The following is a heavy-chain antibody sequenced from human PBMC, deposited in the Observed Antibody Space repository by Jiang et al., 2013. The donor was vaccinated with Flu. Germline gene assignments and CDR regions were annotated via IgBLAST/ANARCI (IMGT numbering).Heavy chain of an antibody. CDR2: ISYDGSNK. CDR3: AKDLSTAIFGVAAYYGMDV. J-gene: IGHJ6*02. CDR1: GFTFSSYG. D-gene: IGHD3-3*01. Sequence: ESGGGVVQPGRSLRLSCAASGFTFSSYGMHWVRQAPGKGLEWVAVISYDGSNKYYADSVKGRFTISRDNSKNTLYLQMNSLRAEDTAVYYCAKDLSTAIFGVAAYYGMDVWGQGTTVTVSS. V-gene: IGHV3-30*18.